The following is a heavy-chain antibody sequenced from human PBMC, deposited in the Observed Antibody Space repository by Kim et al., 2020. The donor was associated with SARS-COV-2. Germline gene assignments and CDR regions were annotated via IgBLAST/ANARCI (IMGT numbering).Heavy chain of an antibody. CDR2: INHNGIV. J-gene: IGHJ3*02. V-gene: IGHV4-34*01. CDR1: GGSLNGHF. Sequence: SETLSLTCAVYGGSLNGHFWTWIRQSPGKGLEWIGEINHNGIVKSNPSLPSLKSRVTIPLDTPTNQYSLCLYSVTAADTALSFCARISEANYYDGSFGDAFDIWGRGKMVSVLS. D-gene: IGHD3-22*01. CDR3: ARISEANYYDGSFGDAFDI.